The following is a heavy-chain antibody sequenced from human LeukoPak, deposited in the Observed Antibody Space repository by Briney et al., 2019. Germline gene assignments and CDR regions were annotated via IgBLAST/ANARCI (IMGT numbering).Heavy chain of an antibody. CDR3: ASTGYCIGGSCYSNYFDH. D-gene: IGHD2-15*01. CDR2: IYASGRT. V-gene: IGHV4-4*07. Sequence: PSETLSLTCTVSGGSINNYYWSWIRQPAGKGLEWIGRIYASGRTNYNPSLKSRVTMSVDTSKNQFSLKLSSVTAADTAVYYCASTGYCIGGSCYSNYFDHWGQGTLVTVSS. CDR1: GGSINNYY. J-gene: IGHJ4*02.